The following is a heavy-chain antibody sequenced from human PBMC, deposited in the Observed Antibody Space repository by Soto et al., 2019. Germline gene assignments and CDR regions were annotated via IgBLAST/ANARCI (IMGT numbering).Heavy chain of an antibody. CDR3: ARRGSGSYCFDY. CDR2: IWSDGSNK. D-gene: IGHD3-10*01. CDR1: GFTFSSYG. Sequence: GGSLRLSCAASGFTFSSYGMHWVRQAPGKGLEWVAVIWSDGSNKYYADSVKGRFTISRDNSKNTLYLQMNSLRVEDTAVYYCARRGSGSYCFDYWGQGTLVTVSS. J-gene: IGHJ4*02. V-gene: IGHV3-33*01.